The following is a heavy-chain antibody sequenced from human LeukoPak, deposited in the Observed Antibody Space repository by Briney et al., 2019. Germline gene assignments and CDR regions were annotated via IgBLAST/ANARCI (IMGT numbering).Heavy chain of an antibody. J-gene: IGHJ4*02. CDR2: SNLHGTTV. Sequence: GPLRLPCVVSGLSFSEYWMHWVREAPGKGLVWVARSNLHGTTVDYADSVKGRFTISRDNANNTLFLQMNSLRAEDTAVYYCASAFTYVRLGDHWGQGTLVTVSS. CDR3: ASAFTYVRLGDH. V-gene: IGHV3-74*01. D-gene: IGHD3-16*01. CDR1: GLSFSEYW.